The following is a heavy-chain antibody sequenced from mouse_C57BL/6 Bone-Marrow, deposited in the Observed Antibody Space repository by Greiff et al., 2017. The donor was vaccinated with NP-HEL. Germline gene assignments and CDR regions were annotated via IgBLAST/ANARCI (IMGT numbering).Heavy chain of an antibody. CDR2: IWRGGST. CDR3: AKTPYYGNSPHAMDY. V-gene: IGHV2-5*01. D-gene: IGHD1-1*01. Sequence: VQLQQSGPGLVQPSQSLSITCTVSGFSLTSYGVHWVRQSPGKGLEWLGVIWRGGSTDYNAAFMSRLSITQDNTKSQAFYKLNSLQADDTAIYYSAKTPYYGNSPHAMDYWGQGTSVTVSS. J-gene: IGHJ4*01. CDR1: GFSLTSYG.